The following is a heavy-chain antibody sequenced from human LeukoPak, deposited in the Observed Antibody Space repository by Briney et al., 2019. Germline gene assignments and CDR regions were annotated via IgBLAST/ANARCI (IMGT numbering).Heavy chain of an antibody. Sequence: GGSLRLSCAAPGFTFSDYYMSWIRQAPGKGLEWVSYISSSGSTIYYADSVKGRFTISRDNAKNSLYLQMNSLRAEDTAVYYCARADSSSPHYYYYMDVWGKGTTVTVSS. D-gene: IGHD6-6*01. CDR3: ARADSSSPHYYYYMDV. J-gene: IGHJ6*03. CDR1: GFTFSDYY. V-gene: IGHV3-11*01. CDR2: ISSSGSTI.